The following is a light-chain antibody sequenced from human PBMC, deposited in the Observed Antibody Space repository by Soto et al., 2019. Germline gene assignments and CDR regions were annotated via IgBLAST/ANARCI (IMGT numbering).Light chain of an antibody. V-gene: IGKV1-27*01. CDR2: AAS. J-gene: IGKJ1*01. CDR3: QKYNSAPWT. CDR1: QGISNY. Sequence: DIQMTQSPSSLSTSVGDRVTITCRASQGISNYLAWYQQKPGKVPKLLIYAASTLQSGVPSRFSGSGSGTEFTRTISSLQPDDVATYYCQKYNSAPWTFCHGTKVDIK.